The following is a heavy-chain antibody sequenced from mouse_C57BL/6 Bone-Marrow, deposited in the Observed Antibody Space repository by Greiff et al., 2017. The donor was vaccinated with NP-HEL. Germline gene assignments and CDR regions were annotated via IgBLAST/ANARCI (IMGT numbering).Heavy chain of an antibody. J-gene: IGHJ4*01. CDR1: GFTFSDYY. D-gene: IGHD2-3*01. Sequence: EVQVVESEGGLVQPGSSMTLSCTASGFTFSDYYMAWVRQVPEKGLEWVANINYDGSSTYYLDSLKSRFIISRDNAKNILYLQMSSLKSEDTDTYYCARVYDCYYAMGYWGQGTSVTVSS. CDR2: INYDGSST. CDR3: ARVYDCYYAMGY. V-gene: IGHV5-16*01.